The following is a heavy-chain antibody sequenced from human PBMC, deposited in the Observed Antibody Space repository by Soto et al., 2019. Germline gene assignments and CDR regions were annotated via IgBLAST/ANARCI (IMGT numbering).Heavy chain of an antibody. V-gene: IGHV3-30*18. CDR3: AKAHFGYCSGGSCLTSGMYV. CDR2: ISYDGSNK. CDR1: GFTFSSYG. J-gene: IGHJ6*02. D-gene: IGHD2-15*01. Sequence: QVQLVESGGGVVQPGRSLRLSCAASGFTFSSYGMHWVRQAPGKGLEWVAVISYDGSNKYYADSVKGRFTISRDNSKNALYLQMNSLRAEDTAVYYCAKAHFGYCSGGSCLTSGMYVWCQGTTGTVSS.